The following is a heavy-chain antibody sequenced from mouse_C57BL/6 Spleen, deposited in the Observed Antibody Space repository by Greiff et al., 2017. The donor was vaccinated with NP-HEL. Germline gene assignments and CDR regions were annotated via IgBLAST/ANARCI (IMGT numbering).Heavy chain of an antibody. CDR1: GYTFTDYY. J-gene: IGHJ3*01. CDR2: IYPGSGNT. Sequence: VQVVESGAELVRPGASVKLSCKASGYTFTDYYINWVKQRPGQGLEWIARIYPGSGNTYYNEKFKGKATLTAEKSSSTAYMQLSSLTSEDSAVYFCARRGGSSSFAYWGQGTLVTVSA. D-gene: IGHD1-1*01. CDR3: ARRGGSSSFAY. V-gene: IGHV1-76*01.